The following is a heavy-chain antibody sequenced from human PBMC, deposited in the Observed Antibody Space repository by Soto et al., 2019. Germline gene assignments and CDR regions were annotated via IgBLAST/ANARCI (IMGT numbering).Heavy chain of an antibody. CDR2: IYWDDDK. J-gene: IGHJ4*02. CDR1: GDSIRSYYW. CDR3: AHKPWLGPPRY. D-gene: IGHD3-9*01. Sequence: TLSLTCTVSGDSIRSYYWSWIRQPPGKALEWLALIYWDDDKRYSPSLKSRLTITKDTSKNQVVLTMTNMDPVDTATYYCAHKPWLGPPRYWGQGTLVTVSS. V-gene: IGHV2-5*08.